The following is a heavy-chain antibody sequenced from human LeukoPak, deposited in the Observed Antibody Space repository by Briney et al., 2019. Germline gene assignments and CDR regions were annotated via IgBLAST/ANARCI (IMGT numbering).Heavy chain of an antibody. Sequence: SETLSLTCTVSGGSISSYYWSWIRQPPGKGLEWIGYIYYSGSTNYNPSLKSRVTISVDTSKNQFSLKLSSVTAADTAVYYCAGDRRLRYFDWGISCLDPWGQGTLVTVSS. D-gene: IGHD3-9*01. CDR3: AGDRRLRYFDWGISCLDP. CDR1: GGSISSYY. CDR2: IYYSGST. J-gene: IGHJ5*02. V-gene: IGHV4-59*01.